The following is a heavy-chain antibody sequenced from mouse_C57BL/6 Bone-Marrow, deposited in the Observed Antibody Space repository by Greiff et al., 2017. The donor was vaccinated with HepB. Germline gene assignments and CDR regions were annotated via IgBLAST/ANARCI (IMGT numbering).Heavy chain of an antibody. J-gene: IGHJ1*03. CDR3: ARRGYSRDWYFDV. D-gene: IGHD2-3*01. CDR1: GFTFSDYG. CDR2: ISNLAYSI. V-gene: IGHV5-15*01. Sequence: EVKLMESGGGLVQPGGSLKLSCAASGFTFSDYGMAWVRQAPRKGPEWVAFISNLAYSIYYADTVTGRFTISRENAKNTLYREMSSLRSEDTAMYYCARRGYSRDWYFDVWGTGTTVTVSS.